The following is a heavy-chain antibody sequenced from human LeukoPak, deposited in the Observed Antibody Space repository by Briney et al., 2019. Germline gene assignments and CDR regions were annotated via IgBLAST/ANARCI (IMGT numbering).Heavy chain of an antibody. J-gene: IGHJ4*02. CDR2: MYYSGST. Sequence: SETLSLTCTVSGGSTSSGDYYWSWIRQPPGKGLEWIGYMYYSGSTYYNPSLKSRVTISVDTSKNQFSLKLSSVTAADTAVYYCARVAMTWGIDYWGQGTLVTVSS. CDR3: ARVAMTWGIDY. V-gene: IGHV4-30-4*01. D-gene: IGHD5-18*01. CDR1: GGSTSSGDYY.